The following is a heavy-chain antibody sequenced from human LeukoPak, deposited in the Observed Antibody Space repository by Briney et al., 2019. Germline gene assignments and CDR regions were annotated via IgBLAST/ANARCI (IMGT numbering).Heavy chain of an antibody. CDR3: ARGRSSWYSRHFDY. V-gene: IGHV4-34*01. Sequence: SETLSLTCTVSGGSISGYYWSWIRQPPGKGLEWIGEINHSGSTNYNPSLKSRVTISVDTSKNQFSLKLSSVTAADTAVYYCARGRSSWYSRHFDYWGQGTLVTVSS. CDR1: GGSISGYY. J-gene: IGHJ4*02. D-gene: IGHD6-13*01. CDR2: INHSGST.